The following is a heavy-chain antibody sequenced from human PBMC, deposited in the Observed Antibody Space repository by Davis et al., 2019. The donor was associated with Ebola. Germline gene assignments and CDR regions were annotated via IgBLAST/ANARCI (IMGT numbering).Heavy chain of an antibody. D-gene: IGHD1-14*01. V-gene: IGHV4-34*01. CDR3: ARVGGAGASPEPRVSFDY. CDR2: INHSGST. J-gene: IGHJ4*02. CDR1: GGSFSGYY. Sequence: SETLSLTCAVYGGSFSGYYWSWIRQPPGKGLEWIGEINHSGSTNYNPSLKSRVTISVDTSKNQFSLKLSSVTAADTAVYYCARVGGAGASPEPRVSFDYWGQGTLVTVSS.